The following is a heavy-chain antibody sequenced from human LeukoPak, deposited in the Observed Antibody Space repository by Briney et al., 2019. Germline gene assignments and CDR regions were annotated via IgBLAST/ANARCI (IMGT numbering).Heavy chain of an antibody. Sequence: SETLSLTCTVSSGSISSSSYYWAWIRQPPGKGLECIGSIYYSGSTYYNPSLKSRVTISVDTSKNQFSLKLSSVTAADTAVYYCARLRGSYFDYWGQGTLVTVSS. CDR1: SGSISSSSYY. V-gene: IGHV4-39*01. D-gene: IGHD1-26*01. CDR3: ARLRGSYFDY. J-gene: IGHJ4*02. CDR2: IYYSGST.